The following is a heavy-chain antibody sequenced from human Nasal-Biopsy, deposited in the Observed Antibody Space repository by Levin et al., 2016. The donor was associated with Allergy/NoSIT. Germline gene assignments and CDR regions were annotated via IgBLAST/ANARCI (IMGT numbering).Heavy chain of an antibody. CDR2: INWDGGSI. D-gene: IGHD3-10*01. CDR1: GFNFDDYT. CDR3: ASGNYYGSGSYYPFDY. J-gene: IGHJ4*02. Sequence: GESLKISCAASGFNFDDYTMHWVRQAPGKGLEWVSLINWDGGSIYYADSVKGRFTISRDNSKNSLYLQMDSLRTEDSALYYCASGNYYGSGSYYPFDYWGQGTLVTVSS. V-gene: IGHV3-43*01.